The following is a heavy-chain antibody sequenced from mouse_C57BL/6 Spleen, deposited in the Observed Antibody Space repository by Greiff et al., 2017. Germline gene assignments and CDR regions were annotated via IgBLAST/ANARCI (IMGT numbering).Heavy chain of an antibody. CDR1: GYTFTSYW. Sequence: QVHVKQPGAELVKPGASVKMSCKASGYTFTSYWITWVKQRPGQGLEWIGDIYPGSGSTNYNEKFKSKATLTVDTSSSTAYMKRSSLTAEDFTVYYCARGEAGNWYFDVGGTGTTVTVSS. CDR2: IYPGSGST. CDR3: ARGEAGNWYFDV. J-gene: IGHJ1*03. V-gene: IGHV1-55*01.